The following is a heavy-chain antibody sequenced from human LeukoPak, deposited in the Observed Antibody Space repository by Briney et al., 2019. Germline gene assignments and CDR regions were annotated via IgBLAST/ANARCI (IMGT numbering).Heavy chain of an antibody. CDR3: ARDIAVAGFGNFDY. J-gene: IGHJ4*02. CDR1: GGSISSYY. Sequence: SETLSLTCTVSGGSISSYYWSWIRQPPGKGLEWIGYIYYSGSTNYNPSLKSRVTISVDTSKNQFSLKLSSVTAADTAVYYCARDIAVAGFGNFDYWGQGTLVTVSP. D-gene: IGHD6-19*01. CDR2: IYYSGST. V-gene: IGHV4-59*01.